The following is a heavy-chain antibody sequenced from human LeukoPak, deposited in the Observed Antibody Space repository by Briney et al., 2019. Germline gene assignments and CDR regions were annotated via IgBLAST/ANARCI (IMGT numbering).Heavy chain of an antibody. CDR3: AKDSTDRTRSAVAGKH. CDR1: GFTFSSYA. Sequence: PGGSLRLSCAASGFTFSSYAMSWVRQAPGKGLEWVSAISGSGGSTYYADSVKGRFTISRDNSKNTLYLQMNSLRAEDTAVYYCAKDSTDRTRSAVAGKHWGQGTLVTVSS. J-gene: IGHJ4*02. V-gene: IGHV3-23*01. CDR2: ISGSGGST. D-gene: IGHD6-19*01.